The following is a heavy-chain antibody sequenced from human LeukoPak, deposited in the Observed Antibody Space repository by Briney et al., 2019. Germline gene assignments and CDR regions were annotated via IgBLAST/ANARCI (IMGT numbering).Heavy chain of an antibody. D-gene: IGHD2-15*01. CDR3: AKGEGYCGGGTCYCYFDS. CDR1: GFTFSSYP. CDR2: ISTDSTYT. Sequence: GGSLRLSCAASGFTFSSYPMTWVRQAPGKGLEWVSIISTDSTYTFYAHSVKGRFTISRDNSKDTLYLQMSSLRVEDTAVYFCAKGEGYCGGGTCYCYFDSWGQGSLVTVSS. J-gene: IGHJ4*02. V-gene: IGHV3-23*01.